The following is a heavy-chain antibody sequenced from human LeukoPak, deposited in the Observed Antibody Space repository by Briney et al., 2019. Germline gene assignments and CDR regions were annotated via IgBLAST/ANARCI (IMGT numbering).Heavy chain of an antibody. Sequence: PGRSLRLSCAASGFTFSTYAMHWVRQAPGKGLEWVAVISYDGGNQYYADSVKGRFTISRDNSKNTLYLQMNSLRAEDTAMYYCARCSRWLQLGNDYWGQGTLVTVSS. CDR2: ISYDGGNQ. CDR1: GFTFSTYA. CDR3: ARCSRWLQLGNDY. D-gene: IGHD5-24*01. V-gene: IGHV3-30*01. J-gene: IGHJ4*02.